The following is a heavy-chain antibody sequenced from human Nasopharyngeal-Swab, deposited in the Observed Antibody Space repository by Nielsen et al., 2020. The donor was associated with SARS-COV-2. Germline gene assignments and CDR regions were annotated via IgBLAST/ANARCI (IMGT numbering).Heavy chain of an antibody. CDR3: ARDGYRSGWYPNWFDP. V-gene: IGHV4-4*08. J-gene: IGHJ5*02. CDR1: GGSITSDY. D-gene: IGHD6-19*01. Sequence: GSLRLSCTVSGGSITSDYWSWIRQPPGKGLEWIGYIHSSGHAMYNPYLRSRATISIDTSKNPFSLTLSSVTAADTAVYYCARDGYRSGWYPNWFDPWGQGTLVTVSS. CDR2: IHSSGHA.